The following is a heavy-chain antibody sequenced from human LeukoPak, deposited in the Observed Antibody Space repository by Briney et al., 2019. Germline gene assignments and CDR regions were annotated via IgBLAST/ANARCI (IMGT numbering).Heavy chain of an antibody. J-gene: IGHJ4*02. Sequence: ASVKVSCKASGYTFTSYYMHWVRQAPGQGLEWMGIINPSGGSTSYAQKFQGRVTMTRDTSTGTVYMELSSLRSEDTAVYYCARVLGHIAAADYWGQGTLVTVSS. D-gene: IGHD6-13*01. CDR1: GYTFTSYY. CDR2: INPSGGST. V-gene: IGHV1-46*01. CDR3: ARVLGHIAAADY.